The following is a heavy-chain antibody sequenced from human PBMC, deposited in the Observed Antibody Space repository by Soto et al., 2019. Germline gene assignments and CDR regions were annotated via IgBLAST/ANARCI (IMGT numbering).Heavy chain of an antibody. Sequence: QVQLVQSGAEVKKPGSSVKVSCKASGGTFSSYAISWVRQAPGQGLEWMGGIIPIFGTANYAQKFQGRVTITADESTSTAYMELSSLRAEDTAVYYCAKDGETYYYDSSGYYGYWGQGTLVTVSS. D-gene: IGHD3-22*01. J-gene: IGHJ4*02. CDR1: GGTFSSYA. CDR3: AKDGETYYYDSSGYYGY. V-gene: IGHV1-69*01. CDR2: IIPIFGTA.